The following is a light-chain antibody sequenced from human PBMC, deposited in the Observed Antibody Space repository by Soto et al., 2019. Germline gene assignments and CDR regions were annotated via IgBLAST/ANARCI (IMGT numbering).Light chain of an antibody. CDR3: QQYVTSPWA. Sequence: EIVLTQSPGTLSLSPWERATLSCRASQSVSSSYLAWYQQKPGQAPRLLIYNAFNRATGIPDRFSGGGSGTDFTLTISRLEPEDFAVYYCQQYVTSPWAFGQGTKVDIK. CDR1: QSVSSSY. CDR2: NAF. V-gene: IGKV3-20*01. J-gene: IGKJ1*01.